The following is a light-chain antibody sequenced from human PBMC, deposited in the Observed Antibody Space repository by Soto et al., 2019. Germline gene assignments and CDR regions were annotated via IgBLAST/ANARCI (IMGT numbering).Light chain of an antibody. CDR1: ISNIGRNT. CDR2: SNN. J-gene: IGLJ1*01. CDR3: SSFAGSNNFV. V-gene: IGLV1-44*01. Sequence: QPVLTQPPSASGTPGQRVTISCSGSISNIGRNTVNWYQHVPGTAPKLLIYSNNQRPSGVPDRFSGSKSGTSASLAINGLQSEDEADYYCSSFAGSNNFVFGSGTKLTVL.